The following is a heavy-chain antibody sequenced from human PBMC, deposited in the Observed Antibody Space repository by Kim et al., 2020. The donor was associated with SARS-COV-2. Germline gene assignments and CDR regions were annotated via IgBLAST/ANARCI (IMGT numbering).Heavy chain of an antibody. CDR2: ISSGGSNM. CDR1: GFTFNNYQ. Sequence: GGSLRLSCVASGFTFNNYQMNWVRQAPGKGLEWVSYISSGGSNMYYADSVKGRFTVSRDNARNSLFLQLNNLRAEDTALYYCARVGHDYSDYYFDCWGQGTLVTVSS. D-gene: IGHD4-17*01. CDR3: ARVGHDYSDYYFDC. J-gene: IGHJ4*02. V-gene: IGHV3-48*03.